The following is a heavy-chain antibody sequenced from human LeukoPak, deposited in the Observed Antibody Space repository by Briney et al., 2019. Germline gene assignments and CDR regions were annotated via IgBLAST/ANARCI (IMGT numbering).Heavy chain of an antibody. CDR3: ARIARGVIVPGGDY. D-gene: IGHD3-16*02. J-gene: IGHJ4*02. Sequence: GGSLRLSCAASGFTFSSYSMNWVRQAPGKGLEWVSSISSSSSYIYYADSAEGRFTISRDNAKNSLYLQMNSLRAEDTAVYYCARIARGVIVPGGDYWGQGTLVTVSS. CDR1: GFTFSSYS. V-gene: IGHV3-21*01. CDR2: ISSSSSYI.